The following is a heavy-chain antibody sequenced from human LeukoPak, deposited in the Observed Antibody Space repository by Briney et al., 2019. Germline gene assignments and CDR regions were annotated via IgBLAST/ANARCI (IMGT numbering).Heavy chain of an antibody. CDR3: ARGSYLGGYYYYGMDV. D-gene: IGHD7-27*01. Sequence: PSETLSLTCTVSGGSVSSGSYYWSWIRQPPGKGLEWIGYIYYSGSTNYNPSLKSRVTISVDTSKNQFSLKLSSVTAADTAVYYCARGSYLGGYYYYGMDVWGQGTTVTVSS. CDR1: GGSVSSGSYY. J-gene: IGHJ6*02. V-gene: IGHV4-61*01. CDR2: IYYSGST.